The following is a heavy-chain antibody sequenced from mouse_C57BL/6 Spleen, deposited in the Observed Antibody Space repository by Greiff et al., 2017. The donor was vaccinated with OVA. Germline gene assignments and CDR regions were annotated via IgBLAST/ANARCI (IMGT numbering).Heavy chain of an antibody. J-gene: IGHJ3*01. V-gene: IGHV5-17*01. CDR1: GFTFSDYG. Sequence: EVNVVESGGGLVKPGGSLKLSCAASGFTFSDYGMHWVRQAPEKGLEWVAYISSGSSTIYYADTVKGRFTISRDNAKNTLFLQMTSLRSEDTAMYYCAGGGYYAWFAYWGQGTLVTVSA. CDR2: ISSGSSTI. D-gene: IGHD2-3*01. CDR3: AGGGYYAWFAY.